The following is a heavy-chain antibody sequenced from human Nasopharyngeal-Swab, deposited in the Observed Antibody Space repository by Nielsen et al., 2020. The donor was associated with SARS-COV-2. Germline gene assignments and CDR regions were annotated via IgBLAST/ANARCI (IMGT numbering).Heavy chain of an antibody. CDR3: ARRGYYDSSGYFLLGY. D-gene: IGHD3-22*01. V-gene: IGHV1-69*13. CDR2: IIPIFGTA. J-gene: IGHJ4*02. Sequence: SVKVSCKASGGTFSSYAISWVRQAPGQGLEWMGGIIPIFGTANYAQKFQGRVTITADESTSTAYMELSSLRSEDTAVYYCARRGYYDSSGYFLLGYWGQGTLVTVSS. CDR1: GGTFSSYA.